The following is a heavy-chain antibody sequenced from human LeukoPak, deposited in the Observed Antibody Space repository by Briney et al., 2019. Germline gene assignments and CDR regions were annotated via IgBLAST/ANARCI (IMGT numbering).Heavy chain of an antibody. D-gene: IGHD4-11*01. V-gene: IGHV3-30*09. Sequence: PGGSLRLSCAASGFTFSSYTFYWFPEAPGKGLECVASVSVEGIGRYFPRPVEGRFAISRDDSKKSVFLQMSNLRPEDTAVYFCATVTKVDFDYWGQGTLVTVSS. J-gene: IGHJ4*02. CDR3: ATVTKVDFDY. CDR1: GFTFSSYT. CDR2: VSVEGIGR.